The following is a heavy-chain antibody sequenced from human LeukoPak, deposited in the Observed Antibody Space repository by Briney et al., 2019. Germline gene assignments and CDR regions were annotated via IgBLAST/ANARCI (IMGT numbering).Heavy chain of an antibody. CDR3: ARRLYYDTSGSPFDL. V-gene: IGHV3-74*03. D-gene: IGHD3-22*01. Sequence: GGSLRLSCAASGFTFRNFSRSWIRQPPGKGLLWLSRIHGEGSDIEYADAVRGRFTISRDNAKNTLYLQMDSLTAEDTAVYYCARRLYYDTSGSPFDLWGQGTLVTVSA. CDR1: GFTFRNFS. J-gene: IGHJ4*02. CDR2: IHGEGSDI.